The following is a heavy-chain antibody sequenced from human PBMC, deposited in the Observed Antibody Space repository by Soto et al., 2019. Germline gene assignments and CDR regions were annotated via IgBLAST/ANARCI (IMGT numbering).Heavy chain of an antibody. V-gene: IGHV1-69*13. Sequence: SVKFSCKASGGTFSSYAISWVRQVPGQGLEWMGGIIPIFGTANYAQKFQGRVTITADESTSTAYMELSSLRSEDTAVYYCARGVHYYDSSGYYSRFDYWGQGTLVTVSS. D-gene: IGHD3-22*01. J-gene: IGHJ4*02. CDR1: GGTFSSYA. CDR2: IIPIFGTA. CDR3: ARGVHYYDSSGYYSRFDY.